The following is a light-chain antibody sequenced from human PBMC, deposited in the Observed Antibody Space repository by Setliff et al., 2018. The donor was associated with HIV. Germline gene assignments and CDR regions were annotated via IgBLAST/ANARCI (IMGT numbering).Light chain of an antibody. V-gene: IGLV2-8*01. CDR1: SSDVGTYNL. CDR3: SSYAGNNNYV. CDR2: EVS. J-gene: IGLJ1*01. Sequence: QAVLAQPASVSGSPGQSITISCTGTSSDVGTYNLVSWYQQHPGKAPKLMIYEVSKRPSGVPDRFSGSKSDNAASLTVSGLQAEDEADYYCSSYAGNNNYVFGTGTKV.